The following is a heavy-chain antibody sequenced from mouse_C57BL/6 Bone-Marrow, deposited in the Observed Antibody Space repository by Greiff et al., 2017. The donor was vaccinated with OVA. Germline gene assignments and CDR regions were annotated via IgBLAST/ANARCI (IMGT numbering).Heavy chain of an antibody. CDR3: TTWSTRVVENFDY. D-gene: IGHD1-1*01. CDR1: GFTLKAYY. J-gene: IGHJ2*01. V-gene: IGHV14-1*01. CDR2: FDPEDGDT. Sequence: VQLQQSGAELVRPGASVKLSCTASGFTLKAYYMHGVKQRPEQGLEWIGRFDPEDGDTEYAPKFLGKDTMTADTSSNTDYLQLSSLTSEDTDVYYRTTWSTRVVENFDYWGQGTTLTVSA.